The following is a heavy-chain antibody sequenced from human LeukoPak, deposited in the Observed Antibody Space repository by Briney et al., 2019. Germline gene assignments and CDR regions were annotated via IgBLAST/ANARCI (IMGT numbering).Heavy chain of an antibody. CDR2: IYYSGST. Sequence: SETLSLTCTVSGGSISSSSYYWGWIRQPPGKGLEWIGSIYYSGSTYYNPSLKSRVTISVDTSKNQFSLKLSSVTAADTAVYYCARRAASLAVAGTLVDYWSQGTLVTVSS. D-gene: IGHD6-19*01. CDR1: GGSISSSSYY. J-gene: IGHJ4*02. CDR3: ARRAASLAVAGTLVDY. V-gene: IGHV4-39*01.